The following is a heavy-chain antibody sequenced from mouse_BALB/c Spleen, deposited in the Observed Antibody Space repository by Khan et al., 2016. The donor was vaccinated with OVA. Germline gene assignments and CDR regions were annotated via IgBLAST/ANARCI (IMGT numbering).Heavy chain of an antibody. CDR2: VSTGGSYT. V-gene: IGHV5-6*01. D-gene: IGHD1-1*01. CDR1: GFTFSTYG. CDR3: ARLAYYYDSEGFAY. J-gene: IGHJ3*01. Sequence: EVELVESGGDLVKPGGSLKLSCAASGFTFSTYGMSWVRQTPDNRLEWVATVSTGGSYTYYPASVKGRFTISRDNVKNTLYLQMSSLKSEDTAMFYCARLAYYYDSEGFAYWGQGTLVTVSA.